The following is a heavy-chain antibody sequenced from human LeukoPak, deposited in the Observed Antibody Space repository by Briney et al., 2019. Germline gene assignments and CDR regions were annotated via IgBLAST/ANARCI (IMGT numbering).Heavy chain of an antibody. CDR2: INHSGST. J-gene: IGHJ6*02. CDR3: ARDPNSSYYYGSGSPYGMGV. V-gene: IGHV4-34*01. D-gene: IGHD3-10*01. CDR1: GGSFSGYY. Sequence: SETLSLTCAVYGGSFSGYYWSWIRQPPGKGLEWIGEINHSGSTNYNPSLKSRVTISVDTSKNQFSLKLSSVTAADTAVYYCARDPNSSYYYGSGSPYGMGVWGQGTTVTVSS.